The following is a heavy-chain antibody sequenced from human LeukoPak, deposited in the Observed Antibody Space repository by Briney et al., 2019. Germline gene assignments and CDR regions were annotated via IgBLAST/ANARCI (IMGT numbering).Heavy chain of an antibody. J-gene: IGHJ4*02. V-gene: IGHV3-53*01. CDR3: ARGLEVRVVLFDY. D-gene: IGHD3-10*01. CDR2: IYSGGST. Sequence: PGGSLRPSCAASAFTVSSNYMSWVRQAPGKGLEWVSVIYSGGSTYYADSVKGRFTISRDNSKNTLYPQMNSLRAEDTAVYYCARGLEVRVVLFDYWGQGALVTVSS. CDR1: AFTVSSNY.